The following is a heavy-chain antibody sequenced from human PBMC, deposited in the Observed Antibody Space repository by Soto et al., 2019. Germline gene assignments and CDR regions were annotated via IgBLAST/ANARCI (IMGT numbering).Heavy chain of an antibody. CDR2: ISCCGGSA. J-gene: IGHJ4*02. Sequence: XESLGLSCVASGFNFKKFAMAWVRQASGEGLEWVSGISCCGGSASYADSVKGRFSIARDDSKNTVSLQLNSLRVEDTAQYYCAKADGQQWLIPHLDNWGQGTLVTVSS. CDR3: AKADGQQWLIPHLDN. D-gene: IGHD6-19*01. V-gene: IGHV3-23*01. CDR1: GFNFKKFA.